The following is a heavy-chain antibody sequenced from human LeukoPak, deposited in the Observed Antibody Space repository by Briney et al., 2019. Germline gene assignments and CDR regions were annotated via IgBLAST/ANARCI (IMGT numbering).Heavy chain of an antibody. V-gene: IGHV3-21*01. CDR2: ISSSSSYI. D-gene: IGHD3-22*01. Sequence: PGGSLRLSCAASGFTFSSYWMNWVRPDPGKGLEWVASISSSSSYIYYADSVKGRFTISRDNAKNSLYLQMNSLRAEDTAVYYCASSGGYYDSSGYYHIIDYWGQGTLVTVSS. CDR1: GFTFSSYW. J-gene: IGHJ4*02. CDR3: ASSGGYYDSSGYYHIIDY.